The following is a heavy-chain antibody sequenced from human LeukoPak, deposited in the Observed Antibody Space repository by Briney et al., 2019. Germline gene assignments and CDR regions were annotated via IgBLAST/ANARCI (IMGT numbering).Heavy chain of an antibody. CDR2: ISSSGSTI. V-gene: IGHV3-48*04. CDR1: GFTFSSYS. J-gene: IGHJ4*02. D-gene: IGHD6-19*01. Sequence: GGSLRLSCAASGFTFSSYSMNWVRQAPGKGLEWVSYISSSGSTIYYADSVKGRFTISRDNAKNSLYLQMNSLRAEDTAVYYCARWGRIVSIAVAGTGYFDYWGQGTLVTVSS. CDR3: ARWGRIVSIAVAGTGYFDY.